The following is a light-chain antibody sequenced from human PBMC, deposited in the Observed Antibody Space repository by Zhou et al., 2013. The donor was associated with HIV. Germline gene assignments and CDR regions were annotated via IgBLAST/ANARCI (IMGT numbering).Light chain of an antibody. CDR2: GAS. Sequence: EIVLTQSPGTLSLSPGERATLSCRASQRISSSYLAWYQQKLGQAPRLLIYGASSRATGIPDRFSGSGSGTDFTLTISRLEPEDFAVYYCQQRNSWPITFGQGTRLEIK. V-gene: IGKV3D-20*02. CDR1: QRISSSY. J-gene: IGKJ5*01. CDR3: QQRNSWPIT.